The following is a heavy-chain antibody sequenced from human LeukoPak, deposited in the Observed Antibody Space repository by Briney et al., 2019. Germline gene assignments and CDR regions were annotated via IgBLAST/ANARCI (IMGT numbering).Heavy chain of an antibody. Sequence: PSESLSLTCTVSLDSTTSNFWSWVRQPPGKGLEWIGVIHRSGSHNYNPSLQSRVTIPIDSSRNQIVLQLSSVTAADTAVYYCAREILGGFNPGAYWGQGTLVTVSS. D-gene: IGHD1-14*01. V-gene: IGHV4-4*02. CDR3: AREILGGFNPGAY. J-gene: IGHJ4*02. CDR1: LDSTTSNF. CDR2: IHRSGSH.